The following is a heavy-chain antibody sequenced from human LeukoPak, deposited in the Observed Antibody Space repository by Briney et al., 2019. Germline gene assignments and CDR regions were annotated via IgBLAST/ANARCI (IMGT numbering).Heavy chain of an antibody. Sequence: ASVKVSCKASGYTFTDYYMHWVRQAPGQGLEWMGRINPNSGGTNCAQKFQGRVTMTRDTSISTAYMELSRLRSDDTAVYYCARDSKVFGEPGGMDVWGQGTTVTVSS. CDR3: ARDSKVFGEPGGMDV. V-gene: IGHV1-2*06. CDR1: GYTFTDYY. CDR2: INPNSGGT. J-gene: IGHJ6*02. D-gene: IGHD3-3*01.